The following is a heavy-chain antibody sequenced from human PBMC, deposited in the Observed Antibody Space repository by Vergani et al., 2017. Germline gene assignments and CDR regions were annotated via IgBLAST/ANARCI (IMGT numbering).Heavy chain of an antibody. CDR3: ARMGGYDEGDAFRIGYFDS. CDR2: IYFTGST. CDR1: GDSISSGVYY. V-gene: IGHV4-31*03. D-gene: IGHD3-22*01. J-gene: IGHJ4*02. Sequence: QVQLQESGPGLVKPSQTLSLTCSVSGDSISSGVYYWNWIRQPPGNGLEWIGYIYFTGSTHHNPSLRRRITMSIDRSKNQFSLKRNSVTDADTAMYYCARMGGYDEGDAFRIGYFDSWGPGILVTVSS.